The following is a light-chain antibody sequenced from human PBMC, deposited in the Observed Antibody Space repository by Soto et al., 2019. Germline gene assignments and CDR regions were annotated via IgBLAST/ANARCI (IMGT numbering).Light chain of an antibody. CDR2: EVT. CDR1: SSDVGAYKY. Sequence: QSALTQPPSASGSPGQSVTISCTGTSSDVGAYKYVSWYQQYPGKAPKLMIYEVTKRPSGVPDRFPGSMSGNTASLTVSGLQAEDEADYYCTSYVGNDIWVFGGGTKVTVL. V-gene: IGLV2-8*01. J-gene: IGLJ3*02. CDR3: TSYVGNDIWV.